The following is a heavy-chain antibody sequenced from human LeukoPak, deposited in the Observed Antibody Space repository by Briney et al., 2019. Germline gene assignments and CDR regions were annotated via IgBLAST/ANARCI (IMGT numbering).Heavy chain of an antibody. CDR3: ARGSTHYSASYYYYYYMDV. V-gene: IGHV1-18*01. J-gene: IGHJ6*03. D-gene: IGHD4-11*01. Sequence: GASVKVSCKASGYTFTSYDINWVRQATGQGLEWMGWISAYNGNTNYAQKLQGRVTMTRDMSTSTVYMELSSLRSEDTAVYYCARGSTHYSASYYYYYYMDVWGKETTVTVSS. CDR1: GYTFTSYD. CDR2: ISAYNGNT.